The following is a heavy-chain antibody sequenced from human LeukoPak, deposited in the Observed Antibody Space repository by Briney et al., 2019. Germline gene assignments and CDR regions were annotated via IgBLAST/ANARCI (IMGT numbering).Heavy chain of an antibody. D-gene: IGHD2-21*02. CDR1: GLTFTYYA. CDR3: ARQGDTGSWYFDN. J-gene: IGHJ4*02. V-gene: IGHV3-30-3*01. Sequence: GGSLRLSCAVSGLTFTYYAMHWVRQAPGKGLEWVAVISHDGSNQQYADSVKGQVTISRDNSKSTLYLQMASLRAGDTAVYYCARQGDTGSWYFDNWGQGTLVTVSS. CDR2: ISHDGSNQ.